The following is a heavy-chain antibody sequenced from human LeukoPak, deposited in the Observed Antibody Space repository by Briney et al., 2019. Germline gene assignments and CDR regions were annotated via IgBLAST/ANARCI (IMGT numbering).Heavy chain of an antibody. Sequence: GGSLRLSCAASGFTVSSDLMNWVRQAPGKGLEWVSAMNSGGDTYYADSVRGRFIISRDKSRNTLYLQMNSLRVDDTAVYYCARGGSMVRGVLWGQGTLVTVSS. J-gene: IGHJ4*02. CDR1: GFTVSSDL. D-gene: IGHD3-10*01. CDR2: MNSGGDT. CDR3: ARGGSMVRGVL. V-gene: IGHV3-53*01.